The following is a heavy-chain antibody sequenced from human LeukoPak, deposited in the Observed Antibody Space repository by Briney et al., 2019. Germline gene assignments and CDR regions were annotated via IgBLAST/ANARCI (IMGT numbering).Heavy chain of an antibody. CDR2: IKSKTDGGTT. J-gene: IGHJ3*02. Sequence: GGSLRLSCAASGFIFSNAWMSWVRQAPGKGLEWVGRIKSKTDGGTTDYAAPVKGRFTISRDDSKNTLYLQMNSLKTEDTAVYYCTTDRVNDFWSGYLGAFDIWGQGTMVTVSS. D-gene: IGHD3-3*01. CDR1: GFIFSNAW. V-gene: IGHV3-15*01. CDR3: TTDRVNDFWSGYLGAFDI.